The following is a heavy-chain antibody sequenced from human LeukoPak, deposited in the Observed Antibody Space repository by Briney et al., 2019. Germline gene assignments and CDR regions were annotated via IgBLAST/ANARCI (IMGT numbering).Heavy chain of an antibody. J-gene: IGHJ2*01. D-gene: IGHD2-21*01. V-gene: IGHV3-13*01. CDR3: ARGPDSYFDL. Sequence: GGSLRLSCAASGFTFSSHDMHWVRQATGKGLEWVSTIGTAGDTYYPGSVKGRFTISRDNSKNTLYLQMNSLRAEDTAVYYCARGPDSYFDLWGRGTLVTVSS. CDR1: GFTFSSHD. CDR2: IGTAGDT.